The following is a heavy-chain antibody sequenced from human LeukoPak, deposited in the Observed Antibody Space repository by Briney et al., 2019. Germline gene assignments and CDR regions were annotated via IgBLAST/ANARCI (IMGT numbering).Heavy chain of an antibody. J-gene: IGHJ4*02. D-gene: IGHD4-17*01. CDR3: VKDDDQYGVDY. V-gene: IGHV3-74*01. CDR2: VKSDGTYT. Sequence: GGSLRLSCGASGFXFSKYWMHWVRQAPGKGLVCVSRVKSDGTYTSYADSVKGRFTISRDNAKNTLYLQMNSLRAEDTAVYYCVKDDDQYGVDYWGQGTLVTVSS. CDR1: GFXFSKYW.